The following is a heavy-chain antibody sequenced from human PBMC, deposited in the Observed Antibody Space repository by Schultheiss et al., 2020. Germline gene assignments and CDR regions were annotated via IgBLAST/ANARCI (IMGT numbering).Heavy chain of an antibody. CDR3: AKDLVIGFGEFDY. J-gene: IGHJ4*02. CDR1: GFTFSSYA. CDR2: ISGSGGST. Sequence: GESLKISCAASGFTFSSYAMSWVRQAPGKGLEWVSAISGSGGSTYYADSVKGRFTISRDNSKNTLYLQMNSLRAEDTAVYYCAKDLVIGFGEFDYWGQGTLVTVSS. V-gene: IGHV3-23*01. D-gene: IGHD3-10*01.